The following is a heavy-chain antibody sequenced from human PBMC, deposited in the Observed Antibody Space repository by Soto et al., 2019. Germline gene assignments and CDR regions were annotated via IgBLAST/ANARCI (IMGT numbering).Heavy chain of an antibody. CDR2: IIPIFGTA. Sequence: QVQLVQSGAEVKKPGSSVKVSCKASGGTFSNYAISWVRQAPGQGLEWMGGIIPIFGTANYAQKFQGRVKINAEQSTNTAYMELSRLRSEDKGMYYCARALLGYCSSTSCSPVDPWGQGTLVTVSS. D-gene: IGHD2-2*03. CDR1: GGTFSNYA. V-gene: IGHV1-69*01. CDR3: ARALLGYCSSTSCSPVDP. J-gene: IGHJ5*01.